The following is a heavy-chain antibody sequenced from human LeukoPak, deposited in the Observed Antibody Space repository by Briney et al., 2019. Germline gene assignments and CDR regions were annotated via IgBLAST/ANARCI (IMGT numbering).Heavy chain of an antibody. V-gene: IGHV3-21*01. J-gene: IGHJ4*02. D-gene: IGHD2-15*01. CDR3: ARDWCSGGSCYFSSLPYQSL. Sequence: PGGSLRLSCAASGFTFSSYTMNWVRQAPGKGLEWVSSISSSSSYIYYADSVKGRFTISRDNAKNSLYLQMNSLRAEDTAVYYCARDWCSGGSCYFSSLPYQSLWGQGTLVTVSS. CDR2: ISSSSSYI. CDR1: GFTFSSYT.